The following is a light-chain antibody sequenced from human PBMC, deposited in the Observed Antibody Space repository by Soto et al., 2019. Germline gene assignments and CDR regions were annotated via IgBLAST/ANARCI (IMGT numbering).Light chain of an antibody. CDR2: GAS. J-gene: IGKJ5*01. CDR3: QQYRSSPIT. CDR1: QSVTRNY. V-gene: IGKV3-20*01. Sequence: EIVLTQSPGTLSLSPGERDTLSCSASQSVTRNYLAWYQQKPGQAPRLLIYGASSRASGIPDRFSGSGSGTDFTLTISRLEPEDFAMYYCQQYRSSPITFGQGTRLEIK.